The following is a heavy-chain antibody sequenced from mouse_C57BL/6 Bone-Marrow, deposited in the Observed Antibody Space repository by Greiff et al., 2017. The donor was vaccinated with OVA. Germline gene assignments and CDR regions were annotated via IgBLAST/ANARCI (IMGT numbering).Heavy chain of an antibody. CDR2: ISDGGSYT. CDR3: ARGGLWYFDV. D-gene: IGHD3-3*01. Sequence: EVKVVESGGGLVKPGGSLTLSCAASGFTFSSYAMSWVRQTPEKRLEWVATISDGGSYTYYPANVKGRFTISRDNAKNNLYLQMRHLKSEDTAMYYCARGGLWYFDVWGTGTTVTVSS. V-gene: IGHV5-4*03. CDR1: GFTFSSYA. J-gene: IGHJ1*03.